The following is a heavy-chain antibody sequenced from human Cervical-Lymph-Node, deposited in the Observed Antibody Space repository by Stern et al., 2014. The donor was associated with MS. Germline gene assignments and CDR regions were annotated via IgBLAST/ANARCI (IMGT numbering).Heavy chain of an antibody. D-gene: IGHD2-21*01. Sequence: EVQLVQSGGGLVQPGGSLRLPCAAAGIIFGGYVMHWVRQAPGKGLEWVAGISWNSGDIAYTDSVKGRFTISRDNAKNSLYLHMNSLRAEDTALYYCAKDLGEVFYYGMDVWGQGTTVTVSS. V-gene: IGHV3-9*01. CDR2: ISWNSGDI. CDR3: AKDLGEVFYYGMDV. CDR1: GIIFGGYV. J-gene: IGHJ6*02.